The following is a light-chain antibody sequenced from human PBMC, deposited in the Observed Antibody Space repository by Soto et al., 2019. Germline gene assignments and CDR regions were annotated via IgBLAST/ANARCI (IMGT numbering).Light chain of an antibody. Sequence: EIVLTQSPATLSLSPGERATLSCRASQTVSSYLAWYQQKPGQAPRLLIYDASNRATGIPAGFSGSGSGTDFPLPISSLEPEDFAVDYCQQRSNWPITFGQGTRLEIK. CDR2: DAS. V-gene: IGKV3-11*01. CDR1: QTVSSY. J-gene: IGKJ5*01. CDR3: QQRSNWPIT.